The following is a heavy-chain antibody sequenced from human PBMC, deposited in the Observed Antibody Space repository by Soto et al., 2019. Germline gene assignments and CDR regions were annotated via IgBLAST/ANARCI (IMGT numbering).Heavy chain of an antibody. V-gene: IGHV3-66*01. J-gene: IGHJ2*01. CDR2: IYSGGST. Sequence: EVQLVESGGGLVQPGGSLRLSCAASGFTVSSNYMSWVRQAPGKGLEWVSVIYSGGSTYYADSVKGRFTISRDNSKNTLYLQMNSLRAEDTAVYYCARGVMGSISWYFDLWGRGTLVTVSS. CDR3: ARGVMGSISWYFDL. CDR1: GFTVSSNY. D-gene: IGHD1-26*01.